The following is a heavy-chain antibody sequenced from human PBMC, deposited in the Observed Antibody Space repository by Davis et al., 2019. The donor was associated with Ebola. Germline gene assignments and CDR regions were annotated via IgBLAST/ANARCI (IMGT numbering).Heavy chain of an antibody. D-gene: IGHD3-9*01. CDR2: MWHDGSRE. J-gene: IGHJ4*02. CDR1: GFTLNSHV. V-gene: IGHV3-33*01. CDR3: ARLGDYDILTGYFMAGNFDY. Sequence: GGSLRLSCTVSGFTLNSHVMHWVRQAPGKGLEWVTLMWHDGSREYYADSVKDRFTISRDTSTNTLYLQMNSLRAEDTAVYYCARLGDYDILTGYFMAGNFDYWGQGTLVTVSS.